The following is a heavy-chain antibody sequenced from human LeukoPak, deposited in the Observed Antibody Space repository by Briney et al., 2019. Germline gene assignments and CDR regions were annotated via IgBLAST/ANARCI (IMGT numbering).Heavy chain of an antibody. V-gene: IGHV4-34*01. J-gene: IGHJ5*02. Sequence: PSETLSLTCAVYGGSFSGYYWSWIRQPPGKGLEWIGEINHSGSTNYNPSLKSRVTISVDTSKNQFSLKLSPVTAADTAVYYCARRDIVVVPAAIGFDPWGQGTLVTVSS. D-gene: IGHD2-2*01. CDR1: GGSFSGYY. CDR2: INHSGST. CDR3: ARRDIVVVPAAIGFDP.